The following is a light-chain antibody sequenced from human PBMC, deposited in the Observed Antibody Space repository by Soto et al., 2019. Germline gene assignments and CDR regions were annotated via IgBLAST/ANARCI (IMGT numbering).Light chain of an antibody. CDR1: QSVFNNN. V-gene: IGKV3-20*01. J-gene: IGKJ2*01. CDR2: GAS. Sequence: EIVLTQSPGTLSLSPGERATLSCRASQSVFNNNLAWYQQKPGQAPRLLMFGASSRATGIPDRFSGSGSGTDFTLTISRLEPEDFAIYHCQQYGGSPRTFGPGTKLEIK. CDR3: QQYGGSPRT.